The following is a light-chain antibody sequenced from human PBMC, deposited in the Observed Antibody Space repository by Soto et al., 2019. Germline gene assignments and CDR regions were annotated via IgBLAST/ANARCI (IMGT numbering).Light chain of an antibody. CDR3: QQYYSYPWT. Sequence: AIRMTQSPSSLSASTGDRVTITCRASQGISSYLAWYQQKPGKAPKLLIYAASTLQSGVPSRFSGSGSGTDFILTISCLQSEDFATYYCQQYYSYPWTFGQGTKGEIK. V-gene: IGKV1-8*01. CDR1: QGISSY. CDR2: AAS. J-gene: IGKJ1*01.